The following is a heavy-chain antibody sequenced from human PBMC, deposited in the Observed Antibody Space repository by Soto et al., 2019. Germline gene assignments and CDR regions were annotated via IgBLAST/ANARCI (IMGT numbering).Heavy chain of an antibody. J-gene: IGHJ5*02. V-gene: IGHV4-30-4*01. CDR2: IYYSGST. CDR3: ARAIGVTQNLFDP. CDR1: GGSISSGDYY. Sequence: PSETLSLSCTVSGGSISSGDYYWSWIRQPPGKGLEWIGYIYYSGSTYYNPSLKSRVTISVDTSKNQFSLKLSSVTAADTAVYYCARAIGVTQNLFDPWAQRTLVTVSS. D-gene: IGHD2-21*02.